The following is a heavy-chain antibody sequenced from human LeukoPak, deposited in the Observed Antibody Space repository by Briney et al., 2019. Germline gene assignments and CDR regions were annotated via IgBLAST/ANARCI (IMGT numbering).Heavy chain of an antibody. CDR1: GYTFTGYY. D-gene: IGHD5-24*01. CDR2: INPNSGGT. Sequence: ASVKVSCKASGYTFTGYYMHWVRQAPGQGLEWMGLINPNSGGTNYAQKFQGRVTMTRDTSISTAYMELRSLRSDDTAVYYCARGQVHGYNSYWGQGTLVTVSS. CDR3: ARGQVHGYNSY. V-gene: IGHV1-2*02. J-gene: IGHJ4*02.